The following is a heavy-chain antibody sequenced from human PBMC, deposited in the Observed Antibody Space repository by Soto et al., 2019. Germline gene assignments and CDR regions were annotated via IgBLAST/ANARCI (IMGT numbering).Heavy chain of an antibody. Sequence: SETLSLTCAVSGGSISSGGYSWSWIRQPPGNGLEWIGYIYHSGSTYYNPSLKSRVTISVDRSKNQFSLKLSSVTAADTAVYYCARVTKIFGNFDYWGQGTLVTV. J-gene: IGHJ4*02. CDR1: GGSISSGGYS. V-gene: IGHV4-30-2*01. CDR2: IYHSGST. D-gene: IGHD3-3*01. CDR3: ARVTKIFGNFDY.